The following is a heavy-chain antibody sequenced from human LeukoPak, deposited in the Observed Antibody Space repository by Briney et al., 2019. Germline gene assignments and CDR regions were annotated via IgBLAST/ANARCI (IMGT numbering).Heavy chain of an antibody. Sequence: GGSLRLSCVASGFTFSDYYMSWIRQAPGKGLEWVSYISSSGSTIYYADSVKGRFTISRDNAKNSLYLQMNSLRAEDTAVYYCARASAGYSSGWYGDYWGQGTLVTVSS. D-gene: IGHD6-19*01. CDR2: ISSSGSTI. J-gene: IGHJ4*02. V-gene: IGHV3-11*01. CDR1: GFTFSDYY. CDR3: ARASAGYSSGWYGDY.